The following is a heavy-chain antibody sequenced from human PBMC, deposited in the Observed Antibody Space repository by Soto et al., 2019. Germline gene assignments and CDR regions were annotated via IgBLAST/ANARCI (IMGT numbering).Heavy chain of an antibody. CDR3: ASGVLH. CDR2: IYYSGST. D-gene: IGHD3-16*01. V-gene: IGHV4-31*03. CDR1: GGSISSGGYY. Sequence: QVQLQESGPGLVKPSQTLSLTCTVSGGSISSGGYYWSWIRQHPGKGLEWIGSIYYSGSTYYNPSLMSRVTTAVDKSKNQSSLQLSSVTAAATAVYYCASGVLHWGQGTLVTVSS. J-gene: IGHJ4*02.